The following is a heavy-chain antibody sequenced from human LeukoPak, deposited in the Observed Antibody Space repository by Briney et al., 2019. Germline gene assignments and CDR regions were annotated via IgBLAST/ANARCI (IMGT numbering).Heavy chain of an antibody. Sequence: SQSLSLTCAISGEGVSSKRGAWSWSSPSPSRGLEWLGRTYYRSKGYNENAVSVNSRISINPDTSKNQSSRQLNSVPPEETAVYSGARGATRRAPGLDYWGQGTPVIASA. J-gene: IGHJ4*02. CDR2: TYYRSKGYN. CDR3: ARGATRRAPGLDY. V-gene: IGHV6-1*01. CDR1: GEGVSSKRGA.